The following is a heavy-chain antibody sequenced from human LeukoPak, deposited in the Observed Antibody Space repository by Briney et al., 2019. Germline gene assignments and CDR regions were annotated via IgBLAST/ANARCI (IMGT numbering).Heavy chain of an antibody. V-gene: IGHV3-23*01. J-gene: IGHJ3*02. D-gene: IGHD2-21*01. CDR2: ISGSGGST. CDR3: AKDGFLLWRGAFDI. CDR1: GFTFSSYA. Sequence: GGSLRLSCAASGFTFSSYAMIWVRQAPGKGLEGFSAISGSGGSTYYTDSVKGRFTISRANSKNTLWLQMNSLRAEDTAVYYCAKDGFLLWRGAFDIWGQGTMVTVSS.